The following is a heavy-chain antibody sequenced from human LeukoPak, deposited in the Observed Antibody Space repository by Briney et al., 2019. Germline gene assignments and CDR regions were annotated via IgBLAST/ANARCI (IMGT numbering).Heavy chain of an antibody. CDR2: IKQDGSEK. J-gene: IGHJ4*02. CDR1: GFTFSSYA. D-gene: IGHD3-22*01. V-gene: IGHV3-7*01. CDR3: ARAHSSGYYYVLDY. Sequence: GGSLRLSCAASGFTFSSYAMSWVRQAPGKGLEWVANIKQDGSEKYYVDSVKGRFTISRDNAKNSLYLQMNSLRAEDTAVYYCARAHSSGYYYVLDYWGQGTLVTVSS.